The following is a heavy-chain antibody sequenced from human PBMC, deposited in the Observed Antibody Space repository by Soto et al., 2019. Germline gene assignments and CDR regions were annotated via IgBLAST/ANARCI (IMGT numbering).Heavy chain of an antibody. CDR1: GGTLRRYT. CDR2: IIPILDIP. D-gene: IGHD2-15*01. J-gene: IGHJ6*02. CDR3: ASHFTGVLVLGASPPGGDNSTWDV. Sequence: QVQLVQSGAEVNKPGSSVKVSCKASGGTLRRYTFTWVRQAPGQGREWLGRIIPILDIPHYAQNFKGRVPITADKSMSTAYMELSSLTSDDTAVDYCASHFTGVLVLGASPPGGDNSTWDVWGQGTTVTVSS. V-gene: IGHV1-69*02.